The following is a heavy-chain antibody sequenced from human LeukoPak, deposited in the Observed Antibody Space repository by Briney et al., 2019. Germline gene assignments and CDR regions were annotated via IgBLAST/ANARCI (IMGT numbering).Heavy chain of an antibody. D-gene: IGHD3-10*02. J-gene: IGHJ6*04. CDR3: AELGITMIGGV. V-gene: IGHV3-48*03. Sequence: QAGGSLRLSCAASGFTVSSNYMSWVRQAPGKGLEWVSYISSSGSTIYYADSAKGRFTISRDNAKNSLYLQMNSLRAEDTAVYYCAELGITMIGGVWGKGTTVTISS. CDR2: ISSSGSTI. CDR1: GFTVSSNY.